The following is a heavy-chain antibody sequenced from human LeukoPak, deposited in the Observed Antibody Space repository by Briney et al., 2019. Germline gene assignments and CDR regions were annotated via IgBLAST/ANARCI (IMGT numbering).Heavy chain of an antibody. J-gene: IGHJ4*02. CDR2: INPSGGST. V-gene: IGHV1-46*01. D-gene: IGHD3-22*01. Sequence: ASVKVSCKTSGGTFSSSAITWVRQAPGQGLEWMGTINPSGGSTSYAQKFQGRVTMTRDTSTSTVYMELSSLRSEDTAVFYCARSSAYDYWGQGTLVTVSS. CDR1: GGTFSSSA. CDR3: ARSSAYDY.